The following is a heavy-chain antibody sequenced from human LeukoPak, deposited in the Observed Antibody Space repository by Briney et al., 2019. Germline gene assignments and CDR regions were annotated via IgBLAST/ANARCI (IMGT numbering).Heavy chain of an antibody. CDR2: INPNSGGT. Sequence: ASVKVSCKASGYTFTGYHMHWVRQAPGQGLEWMGWINPNSGGTNYAQKFQGRVTMTRDTSISTAYMELSRLRSDDTAVYYCARVQTVTTISYYFDYWGQGTLVTVSS. D-gene: IGHD4-17*01. CDR1: GYTFTGYH. J-gene: IGHJ4*02. V-gene: IGHV1-2*02. CDR3: ARVQTVTTISYYFDY.